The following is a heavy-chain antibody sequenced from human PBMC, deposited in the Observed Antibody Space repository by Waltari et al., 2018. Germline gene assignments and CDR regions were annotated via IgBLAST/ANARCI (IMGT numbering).Heavy chain of an antibody. V-gene: IGHV4-59*01. CDR3: ARGRLFCSGGSCSLVAFDI. CDR1: GGAIRSYY. D-gene: IGHD2-15*01. J-gene: IGHJ3*02. CDR2: IYYSGST. Sequence: QVQLQESGSGLVKPAETLSLTCTVSGGAIRSYYWSWIRPPPGKGLEWIGYIYYSGSTNYNPSLKSRVTISVDTSKNQFSLKLSSVTAADTAVYYCARGRLFCSGGSCSLVAFDIWGQGTMVTVSS.